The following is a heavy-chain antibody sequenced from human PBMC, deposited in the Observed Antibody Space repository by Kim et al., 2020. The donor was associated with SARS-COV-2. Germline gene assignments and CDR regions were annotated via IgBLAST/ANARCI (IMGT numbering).Heavy chain of an antibody. CDR3: ARRGPTEWGHFDF. CDR2: ISGSGAAT. Sequence: GGSLRLSCAASGFTFSSNAMTWVRQAPGKGLEWVSTISGSGAATYYADSVRGRFTISRDNSKNTVYMQLNSLRAEDTAIYYCARRGPTEWGHFDFWGQGTLITVSS. CDR1: GFTFSSNA. V-gene: IGHV3-23*01. D-gene: IGHD1-26*01. J-gene: IGHJ4*01.